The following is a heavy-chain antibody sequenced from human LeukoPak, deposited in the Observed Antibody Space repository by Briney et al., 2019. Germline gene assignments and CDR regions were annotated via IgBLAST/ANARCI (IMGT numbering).Heavy chain of an antibody. CDR1: GFTVSSNY. CDR3: ARDTRKQKLVYFDY. CDR2: IYSGGST. D-gene: IGHD6-13*01. Sequence: GGSLRLSCAASGFTVSSNYMSWVRQAPGKGLEWVSVIYSGGSTYYADSVKGRFTISRDNSKNTLYLQMNSLRAEDTAVYYCARDTRKQKLVYFDYWGQGTLVTVSS. J-gene: IGHJ4*02. V-gene: IGHV3-66*01.